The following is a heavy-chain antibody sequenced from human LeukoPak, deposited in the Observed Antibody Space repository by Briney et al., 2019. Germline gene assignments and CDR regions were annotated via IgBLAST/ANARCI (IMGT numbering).Heavy chain of an antibody. J-gene: IGHJ4*02. D-gene: IGHD3-3*01. CDR2: IYHNGRA. Sequence: SETLSLTCTVSGGSITNYYWSWLRQPPGKGLEWIGYIYHNGRATYNPSLHSRVTISVDTSKNEFSLKLNSVSAADTAVYYCARFFWSASKRLDYWGQGTVVTVSS. CDR3: ARFFWSASKRLDY. CDR1: GGSITNYY. V-gene: IGHV4-59*08.